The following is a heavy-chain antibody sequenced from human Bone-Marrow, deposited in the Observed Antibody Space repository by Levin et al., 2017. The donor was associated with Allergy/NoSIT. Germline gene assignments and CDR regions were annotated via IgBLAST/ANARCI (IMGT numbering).Heavy chain of an antibody. V-gene: IGHV5-51*06. Sequence: GGSLRLSCEASGYIFSSYWIHWVRQMPGKGLELMGYIYPGDSDSRYTPSFQGRVTISVDKSITTAYLQWSSLRASDTAMYYCARRRYEGLNDFDNWGQGTMVTVSS. CDR1: GYIFSSYW. CDR2: IYPGDSDS. J-gene: IGHJ3*02. CDR3: ARRRYEGLNDFDN. D-gene: IGHD5-12*01.